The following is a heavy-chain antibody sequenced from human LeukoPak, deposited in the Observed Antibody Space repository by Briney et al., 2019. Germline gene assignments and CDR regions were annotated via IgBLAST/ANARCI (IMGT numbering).Heavy chain of an antibody. V-gene: IGHV4-39*01. J-gene: IGHJ5*02. D-gene: IGHD3-22*01. CDR2: IYYSGST. CDR1: GGSFSSSSYY. CDR3: ARQKSYYDSSGYYSGNLFDP. Sequence: SETLSLTCIVSGGSFSSSSYYWGWIRQPPGKGLEWIGSIYYSGSTYYNPSLKSRVTISVDTSKDQFSLKLSSVTAADTAVYYCARQKSYYDSSGYYSGNLFDPWGQGTLVTVSS.